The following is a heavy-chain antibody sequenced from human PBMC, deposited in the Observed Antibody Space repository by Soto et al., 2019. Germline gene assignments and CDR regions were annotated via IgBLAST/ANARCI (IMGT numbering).Heavy chain of an antibody. CDR1: GDSHY. CDR2: FCYTGSTCSRGTT. J-gene: IGHJ6*03. D-gene: IGHD3-3*01. Sequence: QAQLRESGPGLVKPSETLSLTCTFSGDSHYWVWIRQPPGKGLAWIGSFCYTGSTCSRGTTYYNPSFKSRVTVSVQTSENQLSLNLNFVTAADTAVYYCASGTSYDAPTGFYTNYYMDLWGRGTTVTVSS. V-gene: IGHV4-39*01. CDR3: ASGTSYDAPTGFYTNYYMDL.